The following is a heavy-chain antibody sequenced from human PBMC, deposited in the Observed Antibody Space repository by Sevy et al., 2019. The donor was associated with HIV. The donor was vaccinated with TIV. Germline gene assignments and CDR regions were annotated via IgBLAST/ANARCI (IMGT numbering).Heavy chain of an antibody. J-gene: IGHJ1*01. CDR3: ARGVGATTTEYFHH. CDR1: GFTFSSYG. Sequence: GGSLRLSCAASGFTFSSYGMHWVRQAPGKGLEWLAVIWYDGSNKYYADSVKGRFTISRDNSKNTLYLQMNSLRAEDTAVYYCARGVGATTTEYFHHWGQSTLVTVSS. CDR2: IWYDGSNK. V-gene: IGHV3-33*01. D-gene: IGHD1-26*01.